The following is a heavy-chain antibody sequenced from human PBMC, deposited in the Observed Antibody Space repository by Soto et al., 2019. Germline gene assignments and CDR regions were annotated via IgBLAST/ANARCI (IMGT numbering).Heavy chain of an antibody. Sequence: SETLSLTCTVSGGSISSYYWSWIRRPPGKGLEWIGYIYYSGSTNYNPSLKSRVIISVDTSKNQFSLKLKSVTAADTAAYYCARGIATIPAVQGDAPDNCYFDSWGLGTRVTVSS. D-gene: IGHD6-25*01. CDR2: IYYSGST. J-gene: IGHJ4*02. CDR3: ARGIATIPAVQGDAPDNCYFDS. V-gene: IGHV4-59*12. CDR1: GGSISSYY.